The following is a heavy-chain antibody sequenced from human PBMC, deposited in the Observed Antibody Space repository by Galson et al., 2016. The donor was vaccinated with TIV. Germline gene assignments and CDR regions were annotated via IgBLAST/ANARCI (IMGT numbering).Heavy chain of an antibody. V-gene: IGHV3-11*06. D-gene: IGHD1-26*01. CDR1: GFAFSDYY. CDR2: IGPTSKYA. CDR3: ARESPNTGSYSYWYFDL. Sequence: SLRLSCAASGFAFSDYYMTWIRQAPGKGLEWISYIGPTSKYATYADSVKGRFTISRDNAKNSLFLQMNGLSAEDSAIYYCARESPNTGSYSYWYFDLWGRGTLVTVSS. J-gene: IGHJ2*01.